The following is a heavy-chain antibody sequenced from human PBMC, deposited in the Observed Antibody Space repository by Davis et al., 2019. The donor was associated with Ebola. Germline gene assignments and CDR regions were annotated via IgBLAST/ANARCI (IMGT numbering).Heavy chain of an antibody. CDR1: GYTFTGYY. CDR2: INPNSGGT. V-gene: IGHV1-2*02. D-gene: IGHD1-26*01. J-gene: IGHJ6*03. Sequence: ASVKVSCKASGYTFTGYYMHWLRQAPGQGLEWMGWINPNSGGTNYAQKFQGRVTITRNTSISTAYMELSSLRSEDTAVYYCARGSPWWELLRDYYYYYMDVWGKGTTVTVSS. CDR3: ARGSPWWELLRDYYYYYMDV.